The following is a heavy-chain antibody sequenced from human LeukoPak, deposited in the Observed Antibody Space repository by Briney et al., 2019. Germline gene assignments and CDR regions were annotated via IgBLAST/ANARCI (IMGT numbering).Heavy chain of an antibody. D-gene: IGHD2-21*02. CDR2: IASDGSHT. J-gene: IGHJ3*02. CDR1: GFTFSNYF. CDR3: ARERQDTVIHSGAFDI. Sequence: PGGSLRLSCAASGFTFSNYFMYWVRQAPGKGLEWVADIASDGSHTFYVESVKGRFTISRDNSKNTLYLQMNSLGPEDTAVYFCARERQDTVIHSGAFDIWGQGTMVTVSS. V-gene: IGHV3-30-3*01.